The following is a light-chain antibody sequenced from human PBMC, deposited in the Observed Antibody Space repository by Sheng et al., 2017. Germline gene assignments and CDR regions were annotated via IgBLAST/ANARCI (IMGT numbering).Light chain of an antibody. Sequence: AIQMTQSPSSLSASVGDRVTITCRASQGIRNDLGWYQQKPGKAPKLLIYAASTLKSGVPLRFSGSGSGTDFTLTISSLQPEDFATYYCLQDYNYPYTFGQGTKLEIK. CDR1: QGIRND. J-gene: IGKJ2*01. V-gene: IGKV1-6*01. CDR2: AAS. CDR3: LQDYNYPYT.